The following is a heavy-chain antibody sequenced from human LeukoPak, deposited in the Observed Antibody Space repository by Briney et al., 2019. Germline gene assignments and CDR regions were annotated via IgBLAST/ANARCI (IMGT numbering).Heavy chain of an antibody. D-gene: IGHD3-16*01. CDR3: ARTLGLYYCDY. J-gene: IGHJ4*02. CDR1: GDRVSSNSAA. V-gene: IGHV6-1*01. Sequence: SQTLSLTCASSGDRVSSNSAACNWVRQSPSRGLEWLGRTYYRSKWYNDYTLSVRSRITINADTSKNQFSLHLNSVTPEDTAVYYCARTLGLYYCDYWGQGSLVTVSS. CDR2: TYYRSKWYN.